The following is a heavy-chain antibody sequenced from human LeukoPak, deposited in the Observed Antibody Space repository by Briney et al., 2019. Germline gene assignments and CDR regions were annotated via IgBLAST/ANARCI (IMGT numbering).Heavy chain of an antibody. CDR3: AREWELHPDLYFDY. CDR1: GFTFSSYW. V-gene: IGHV3-7*01. CDR2: IKQDGSEK. D-gene: IGHD1-26*01. Sequence: PGGSLRLSCAASGFTFSSYWMSWVRQAPGKGLEWVANIKQDGSEKYYVDSVKGRFTISRDNAKNSLYLQMNSLRAEDTAVYYCAREWELHPDLYFDYWGQGTLVTVSS. J-gene: IGHJ4*02.